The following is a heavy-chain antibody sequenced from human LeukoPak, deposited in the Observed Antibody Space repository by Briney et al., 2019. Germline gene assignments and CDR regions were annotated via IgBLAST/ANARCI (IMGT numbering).Heavy chain of an antibody. V-gene: IGHV3-74*01. CDR1: GFTFSSYW. Sequence: GGSLRLSCAASGFTFSSYWIHWVRQAPGKGLVWVSRIYSDATYSAASVKGRFTISRDNAKNTLYLQMNRLRAEDTAVYYCARESYDSSGYYYGGGFDYWGQGTLVTVSS. CDR2: IYSDAT. J-gene: IGHJ4*02. CDR3: ARESYDSSGYYYGGGFDY. D-gene: IGHD3-22*01.